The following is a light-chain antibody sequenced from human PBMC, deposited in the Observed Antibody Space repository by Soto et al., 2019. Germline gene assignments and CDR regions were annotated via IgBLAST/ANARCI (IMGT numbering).Light chain of an antibody. CDR3: CSYAGSYIVGV. J-gene: IGLJ2*01. Sequence: QSVLTQPRSVSGSPGQSVTISCTGSSSDVGGYDFVSWYQQHPGKAPKLMLYDVTKRPSGVPDRFSGSKSGNSASLTISGLRPEDEADYYCCSYAGSYIVGVFGGGTQLTVL. V-gene: IGLV2-11*01. CDR2: DVT. CDR1: SSDVGGYDF.